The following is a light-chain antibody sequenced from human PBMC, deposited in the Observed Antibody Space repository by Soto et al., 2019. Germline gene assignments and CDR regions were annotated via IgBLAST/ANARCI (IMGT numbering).Light chain of an antibody. CDR3: QKYNSAPWT. CDR2: AAS. V-gene: IGKV1-27*01. Sequence: DIQMTQSPSSLSASVGDRVTITCRARQGISNYLAWYQQKPGKVPKLLIYAASTLQSGVPSRVSGSGSGTDFTRTISSLQPADVATYYCQKYNSAPWTVGQGTKVEIK. J-gene: IGKJ1*01. CDR1: QGISNY.